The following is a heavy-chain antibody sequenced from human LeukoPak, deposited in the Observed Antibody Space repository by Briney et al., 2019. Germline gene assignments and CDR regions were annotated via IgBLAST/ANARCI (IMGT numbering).Heavy chain of an antibody. D-gene: IGHD6-19*01. J-gene: IGHJ4*02. CDR2: ISGSGGST. V-gene: IGHV3-23*01. Sequence: GGSLRLSCAASGFTFSNYAMSWVRQAPGKGLEWVSAISGSGGSTYYADSVKGRFTISRDNSKNTLYLQMNSLRAEDTAVYYCAKGGGGPIAVAGTVDYWGQGTLVTVSS. CDR3: AKGGGGPIAVAGTVDY. CDR1: GFTFSNYA.